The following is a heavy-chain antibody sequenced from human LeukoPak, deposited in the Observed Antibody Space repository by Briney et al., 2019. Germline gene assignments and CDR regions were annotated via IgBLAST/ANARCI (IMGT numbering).Heavy chain of an antibody. D-gene: IGHD1-26*01. CDR3: ARDTTGGSYLHYFDD. Sequence: PSETLSLTCAVYGGSFSGYYWSWIRQPPGKGLEWIGEINHSGSTNYNPSLKSRVTISVDTSRNQFSLKLSSVTAADTAVYYCARDTTGGSYLHYFDDWGQGTLVTVSS. V-gene: IGHV4-34*01. CDR1: GGSFSGYY. CDR2: INHSGST. J-gene: IGHJ4*02.